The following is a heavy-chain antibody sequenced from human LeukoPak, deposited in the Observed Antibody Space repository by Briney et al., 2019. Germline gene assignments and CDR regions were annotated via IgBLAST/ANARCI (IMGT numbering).Heavy chain of an antibody. V-gene: IGHV3-21*04. CDR3: AKWFYDYVWGSYRYGAFDI. CDR2: ISSSSSYI. J-gene: IGHJ3*02. Sequence: GGSLRLSCAASGFTFSSYSMNWVRQAPGKGLEWVSSISSSSSYIYYADSVKGRFTISRDNAKNSLYLQMNSLRAEDTAVYYCAKWFYDYVWGSYRYGAFDIWGQGTMVTVSS. CDR1: GFTFSSYS. D-gene: IGHD3-16*02.